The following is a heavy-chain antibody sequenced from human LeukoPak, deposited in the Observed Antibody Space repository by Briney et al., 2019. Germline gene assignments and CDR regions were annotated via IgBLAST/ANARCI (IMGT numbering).Heavy chain of an antibody. CDR1: GFTFSSYG. D-gene: IGHD1-26*01. CDR3: AKPRDGWVLPKPFYMDV. CDR2: IRYDGSNK. Sequence: GGSLRLSCAASGFTFSSYGMHWVRQAPGKGLEWVAFIRYDGSNKYYADSVKGRFTISRDNSKNTLYLQMNSLRAEDTAVYYCAKPRDGWVLPKPFYMDVWGEGTTVTVSS. V-gene: IGHV3-30*02. J-gene: IGHJ6*03.